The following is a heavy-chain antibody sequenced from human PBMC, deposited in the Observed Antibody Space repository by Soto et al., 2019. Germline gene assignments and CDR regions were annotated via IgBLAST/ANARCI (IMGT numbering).Heavy chain of an antibody. CDR1: GGTFSSYS. Sequence: QVQLVQSGAEVKKPRSSVKVSCKASGGTFSSYSINWVRQAPGQGLEWMGEIIPIFGTANHAQKFQGRVTITSDESTSTAYMELSSLRSEDTAVYYCARDGGRHSGGIDYWGQGTLVTVSS. J-gene: IGHJ4*02. V-gene: IGHV1-69*01. CDR3: ARDGGRHSGGIDY. D-gene: IGHD1-26*01. CDR2: IIPIFGTA.